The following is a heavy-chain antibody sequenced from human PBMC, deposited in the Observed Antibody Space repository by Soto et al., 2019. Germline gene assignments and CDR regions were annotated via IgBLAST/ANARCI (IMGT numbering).Heavy chain of an antibody. CDR1: GFTFSSYG. V-gene: IGHV3-33*01. CDR3: ASDIPLPLRGYSQGALDY. Sequence: QVQLVESGGGVVQPGRSLRLSCAASGFTFSSYGMHWVRQAPGKGLEWVAVIWYDGSNKYYADSLKGRFTISRDNSKNTVSLQMNGRRAEYTAVVYCASDIPLPLRGYSQGALDYWVQGALVTVSS. CDR2: IWYDGSNK. J-gene: IGHJ4*02. D-gene: IGHD5-18*01.